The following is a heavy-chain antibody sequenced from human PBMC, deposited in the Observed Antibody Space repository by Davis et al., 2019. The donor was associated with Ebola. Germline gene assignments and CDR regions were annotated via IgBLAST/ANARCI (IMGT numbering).Heavy chain of an antibody. J-gene: IGHJ4*02. V-gene: IGHV3-9*01. D-gene: IGHD6-19*01. Sequence: SLKISCTAPGLSFADYAMHWLRLAPGKGLEWVPGISWNSRTIVYADSVKGRFTVSRNDAKNSLYLQMNSLRPEDTAFYYCARDVRAAGYSSGWYADYWGQGTLVSVSS. CDR2: ISWNSRTI. CDR1: GLSFADYA. CDR3: ARDVRAAGYSSGWYADY.